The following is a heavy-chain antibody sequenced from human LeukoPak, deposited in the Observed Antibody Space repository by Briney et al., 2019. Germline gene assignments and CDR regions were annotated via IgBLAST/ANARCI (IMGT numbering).Heavy chain of an antibody. D-gene: IGHD6-13*01. Sequence: PSETLSLTCTVSGGSISSSSYYWGWIRQPPGKGLEWIGSIYYSGSTYYNPSLKSRVTISVDTSKTQFSLKLSSVTAADTAVYYCARDGVGFQAAAGFDPWGQGTLVTVSS. CDR2: IYYSGST. V-gene: IGHV4-39*07. CDR3: ARDGVGFQAAAGFDP. CDR1: GGSISSSSYY. J-gene: IGHJ5*02.